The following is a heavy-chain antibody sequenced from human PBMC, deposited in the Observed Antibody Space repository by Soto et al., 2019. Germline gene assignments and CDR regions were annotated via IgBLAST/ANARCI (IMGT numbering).Heavy chain of an antibody. CDR3: AKGGVVPAAIPWGYYYYYMDV. D-gene: IGHD2-2*01. J-gene: IGHJ6*03. CDR1: GFTFSSYA. Sequence: GGSLRLSCAASGFTFSSYAMSWVRQAPGKGLEWVSAISGSGGSTYYADSVKGRFTISRDNSKNTLYLQMNSLRAEDTAVYYCAKGGVVPAAIPWGYYYYYMDVWGKGTTVTVSS. V-gene: IGHV3-23*01. CDR2: ISGSGGST.